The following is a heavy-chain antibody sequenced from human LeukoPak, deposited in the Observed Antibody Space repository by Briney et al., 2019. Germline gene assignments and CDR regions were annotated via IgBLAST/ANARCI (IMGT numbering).Heavy chain of an antibody. J-gene: IGHJ4*02. V-gene: IGHV1-18*04. CDR2: ISAYNGNT. D-gene: IGHD5-18*01. CDR3: AKTRGYSYGDEIDY. CDR1: GYTFTSYG. Sequence: ASVKVSCKASGYTFTSYGTSWVRQAPGQGLEWMGWISAYNGNTNYAQKLQGRVTMTTDTSTSTAYMELRSLRAEDTAVYYCAKTRGYSYGDEIDYWGQGTLVTVSS.